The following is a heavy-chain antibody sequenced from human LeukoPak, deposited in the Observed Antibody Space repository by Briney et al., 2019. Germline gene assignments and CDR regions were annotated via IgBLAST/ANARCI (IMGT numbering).Heavy chain of an antibody. J-gene: IGHJ3*02. D-gene: IGHD2-21*01. V-gene: IGHV4-30-4*01. CDR2: IYYSGST. Sequence: SQTLSLTCTVSGGSISSGDYYWSWIRQPPGKGLEWIGYIYYSGSTYYNPSLKSRVTISVDTSKNQFSLKLSSVTAADTAVYYCARQQNIVVVIAIAPDAFDIWGQGTMVTVSS. CDR1: GGSISSGDYY. CDR3: ARQQNIVVVIAIAPDAFDI.